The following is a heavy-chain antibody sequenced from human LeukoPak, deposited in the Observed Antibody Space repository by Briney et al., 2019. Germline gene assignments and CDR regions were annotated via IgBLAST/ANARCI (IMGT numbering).Heavy chain of an antibody. CDR1: GGSISSYY. D-gene: IGHD2-2*01. V-gene: IGHV4-59*01. CDR3: ARVGQYQLLSYNWFDP. CDR2: IYYSGST. Sequence: PSETLSLTCTVSGGSISSYYWSWIRQPPGKGLEWIGYIYYSGSTNYNPSLKSRVTISVDTSKNQFSLKLSSVTAADTAVYYCARVGQYQLLSYNWFDPWGQGTLVTVSS. J-gene: IGHJ5*02.